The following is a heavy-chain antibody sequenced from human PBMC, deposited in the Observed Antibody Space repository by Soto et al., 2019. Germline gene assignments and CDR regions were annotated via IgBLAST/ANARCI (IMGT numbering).Heavy chain of an antibody. D-gene: IGHD3-16*01. CDR2: IKNDGSHI. Sequence: EVQLVESGGGLVQPGGSLRLSCVASGFTFGDYWMVWVRQAPGKGLVWVSRIKNDGSHIAYAESVRGRFTISRDNAKNTVYLQMNSLRAEDTAVYYCGRERWALGDYWGQGTLVTVSS. CDR1: GFTFGDYW. J-gene: IGHJ4*02. V-gene: IGHV3-74*01. CDR3: GRERWALGDY.